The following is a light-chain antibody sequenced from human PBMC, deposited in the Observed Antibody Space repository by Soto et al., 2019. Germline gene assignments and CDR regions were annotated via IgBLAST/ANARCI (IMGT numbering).Light chain of an antibody. V-gene: IGKV4-1*01. CDR3: QQHNNLPLT. Sequence: DIVMTQSPDSLAVSLGERATINCKSSQSVLSSSNNKNYLAWYQQKPGQPPKLLIYWASTRESGVPDRFSGSGSGTDFTLTISSLQAEDVAVYYCQQHNNLPLTFGPGTKVDIK. J-gene: IGKJ3*01. CDR1: QSVLSSSNNKNY. CDR2: WAS.